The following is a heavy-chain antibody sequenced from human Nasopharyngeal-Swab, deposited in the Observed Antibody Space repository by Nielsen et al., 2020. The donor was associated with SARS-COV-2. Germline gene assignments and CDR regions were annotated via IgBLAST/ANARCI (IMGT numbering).Heavy chain of an antibody. CDR1: GYTFTGYY. V-gene: IGHV1-2*02. CDR3: ARGRPQYSSSWYGYYYYGMDV. J-gene: IGHJ6*02. CDR2: INPNSGGT. Sequence: ASVKVSCKASGYTFTGYYMHWVRQAPAQGLEWMGWINPNSGGTNYAQKFQGRVTMTRDTSISTAYMELSRLRSDDTAVYYCARGRPQYSSSWYGYYYYGMDVWGQGTTVTVSS. D-gene: IGHD6-13*01.